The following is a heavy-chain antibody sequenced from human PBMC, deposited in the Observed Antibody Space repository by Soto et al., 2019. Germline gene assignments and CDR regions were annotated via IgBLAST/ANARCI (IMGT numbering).Heavy chain of an antibody. CDR1: GFTVSSNY. V-gene: IGHV3-53*01. J-gene: IGHJ6*02. Sequence: EVQLVESGGGLIQPGGSLRLSGAASGFTVSSNYMSWVRQAPGKGLEWVSVIYSGGSTYYADSVKGRFTISRDNSKNTLYLQMNSLRAEDTAVYYCARDRKHYYYYGMDVWGQGTTVTVSS. CDR2: IYSGGST. CDR3: ARDRKHYYYYGMDV.